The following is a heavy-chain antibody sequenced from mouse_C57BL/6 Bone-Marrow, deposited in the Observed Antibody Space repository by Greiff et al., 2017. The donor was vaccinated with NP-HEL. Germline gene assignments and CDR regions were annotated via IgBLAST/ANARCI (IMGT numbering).Heavy chain of an antibody. CDR3: AAHGSGYFYYAMDY. CDR1: GYAFSSSW. Sequence: QVQLQQSGPELVKPGASVKISCKASGYAFSSSWMNWVKQRPGKGLEWIGRIYPGDGDTNYNGKFKGKATLTADKSSSTAYMQLSSLTSEDSAVYFCAAHGSGYFYYAMDYWGQGTSVTVSS. CDR2: IYPGDGDT. D-gene: IGHD3-2*02. V-gene: IGHV1-82*01. J-gene: IGHJ4*01.